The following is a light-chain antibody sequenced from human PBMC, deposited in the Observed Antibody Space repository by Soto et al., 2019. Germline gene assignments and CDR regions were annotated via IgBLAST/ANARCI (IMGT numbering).Light chain of an antibody. J-gene: IGKJ4*01. CDR2: DAS. V-gene: IGKV1-5*01. CDR1: QSISSW. CDR3: QQYNSYPALT. Sequence: DIQMTQSPSTLSASVGDRVTITCRASQSISSWLAWYQQKPGKAPKLLIYDASSLESGVPSRFSGSGSGTEFTLTISSLQPDDFATYYCQQYNSYPALTFGGGNKV.